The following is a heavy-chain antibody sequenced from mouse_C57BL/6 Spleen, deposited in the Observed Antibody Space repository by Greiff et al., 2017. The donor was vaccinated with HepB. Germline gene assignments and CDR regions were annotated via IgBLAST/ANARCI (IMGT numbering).Heavy chain of an antibody. Sequence: QVHVKQSGAELVRPGTSVKMSCKASGYTFTNYWIGWAKQRPGHGLEWIGDIYPGGGYTNYNEKFKGKATLTADKSSSTAYMQFSSLTSEDSAIYYCARSLYDYDWYFDVWGTGTTVTVSS. J-gene: IGHJ1*03. CDR2: IYPGGGYT. CDR3: ARSLYDYDWYFDV. CDR1: GYTFTNYW. D-gene: IGHD2-4*01. V-gene: IGHV1-63*01.